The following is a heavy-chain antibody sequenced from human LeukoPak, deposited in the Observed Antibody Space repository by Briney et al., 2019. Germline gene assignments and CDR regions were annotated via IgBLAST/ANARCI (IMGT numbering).Heavy chain of an antibody. Sequence: PSETLSLTCSVSGGSMSSYYWSWIRQSPGKGLEWIGYIYHSGSTDYNSSLKSRVTISVDPSKNQFSLNLSSVTAADTAVYYCATQILLCHYYWGQGTLVTVSS. CDR3: ATQILLCHYY. CDR1: GGSMSSYY. J-gene: IGHJ4*02. D-gene: IGHD2/OR15-2a*01. CDR2: IYHSGST. V-gene: IGHV4-4*08.